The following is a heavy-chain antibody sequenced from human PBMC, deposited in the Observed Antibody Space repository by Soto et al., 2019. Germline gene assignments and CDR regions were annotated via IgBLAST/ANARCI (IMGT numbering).Heavy chain of an antibody. Sequence: HVQLVESGGGLVEPGGSLRLSCAASGFSFSDYYVNWIRQAPGKGLEWISYTGRSLYPIYYADSVKGRFSISRDSAKNLVFLQMNSLRGEDTAVYFCARGNPCFLNGYYRRYDYYGMDVWGRGTTVIVSS. D-gene: IGHD3-9*01. J-gene: IGHJ6*02. CDR1: GFSFSDYY. CDR2: TGRSLYPI. V-gene: IGHV3-11*01. CDR3: ARGNPCFLNGYYRRYDYYGMDV.